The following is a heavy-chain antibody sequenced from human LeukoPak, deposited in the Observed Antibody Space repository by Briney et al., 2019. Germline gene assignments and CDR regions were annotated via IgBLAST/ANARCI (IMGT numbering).Heavy chain of an antibody. Sequence: GSSVKVSCKASGGTFTNYAISWVRQAPGQGLEWMGWINPNNGGTNYAQKFQGRVTMTRDTSISTAYMELSRLRSDDTAVYYCASQYPGVDYWGQGTLVTVSS. J-gene: IGHJ4*02. V-gene: IGHV1-2*02. CDR3: ASQYPGVDY. D-gene: IGHD2-2*01. CDR2: INPNNGGT. CDR1: GGTFTNYA.